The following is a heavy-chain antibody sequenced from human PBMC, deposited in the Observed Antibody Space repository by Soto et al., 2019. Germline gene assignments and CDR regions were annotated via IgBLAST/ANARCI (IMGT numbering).Heavy chain of an antibody. CDR3: AKDRLGGNFDY. CDR2: ISGTGGST. CDR1: GFTFGDYA. V-gene: IGHV3-23*01. J-gene: IGHJ4*02. Sequence: GGSLRLSCTTSGFTFGDYAMSWVRQAPGKGLEWVATISGTGGSTYYADSVKGRFTISRDNSKNTLYLQMNSLRVEDTAVYYCAKDRLGGNFDYWGQGTQVTVSS.